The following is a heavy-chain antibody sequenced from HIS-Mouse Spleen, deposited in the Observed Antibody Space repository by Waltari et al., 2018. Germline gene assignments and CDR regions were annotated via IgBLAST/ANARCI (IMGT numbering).Heavy chain of an antibody. CDR3: ARDFHDFWSGYYGGDKKHDAFDI. D-gene: IGHD3-3*01. J-gene: IGHJ3*02. Sequence: QVQLQESGPGLVKPSETLSLTCTVSGCSISSYYWSWIRTPARQGPARSGRIYTSGSTNYNPSIKSRVTMSVETSKNQFSLKLSSVTAADTAVYYCARDFHDFWSGYYGGDKKHDAFDIWGQGTMVTVSS. CDR2: IYTSGST. CDR1: GCSISSYY. V-gene: IGHV4-4*07.